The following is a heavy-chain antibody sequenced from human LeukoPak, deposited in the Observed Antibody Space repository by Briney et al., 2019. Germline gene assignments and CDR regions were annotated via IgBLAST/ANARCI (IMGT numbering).Heavy chain of an antibody. CDR1: GYTFTDYY. J-gene: IGHJ4*02. D-gene: IGHD6-13*01. Sequence: ASVKVSCKASGYTFTDYYLHWVRQAPGQGLEWMRWINPKSGGTNYAQKFQGRVTMTRDTSISTIYMELSRLISDDTAVYYCARGTRFGAASDTGYWGQGTLVTVSS. CDR2: INPKSGGT. V-gene: IGHV1-2*02. CDR3: ARGTRFGAASDTGY.